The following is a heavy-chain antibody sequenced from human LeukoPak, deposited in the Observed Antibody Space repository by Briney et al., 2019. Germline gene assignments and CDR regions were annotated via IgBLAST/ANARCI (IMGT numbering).Heavy chain of an antibody. Sequence: GGSLRLSCAASGFTFTTYSMNWVRQAPGKGLEWVSSISSTSSYIYYADSLKGRFTISRDNAKNSLYLQMNSLRAEVTAVYYCARVSFADGGYFEYWGQGTLVTVSS. CDR1: GFTFTTYS. V-gene: IGHV3-21*01. J-gene: IGHJ4*02. CDR2: ISSTSSYI. D-gene: IGHD2-8*02. CDR3: ARVSFADGGYFEY.